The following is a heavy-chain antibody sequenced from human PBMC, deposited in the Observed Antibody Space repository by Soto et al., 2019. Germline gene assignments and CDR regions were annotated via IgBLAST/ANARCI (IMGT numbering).Heavy chain of an antibody. Sequence: QLQLQESGPGLVKPSETLSLTCTVSGGSISSSSYYWGWIRQPPGKGLEWIGSIYYSGSTYYNPSLKSRVTISVDTSKNQFSLKLSSVTAADTAVYYCATLVGIAARWWYFDLWGRGTLVTVSS. D-gene: IGHD6-13*01. J-gene: IGHJ2*01. CDR2: IYYSGST. V-gene: IGHV4-39*01. CDR1: GGSISSSSYY. CDR3: ATLVGIAARWWYFDL.